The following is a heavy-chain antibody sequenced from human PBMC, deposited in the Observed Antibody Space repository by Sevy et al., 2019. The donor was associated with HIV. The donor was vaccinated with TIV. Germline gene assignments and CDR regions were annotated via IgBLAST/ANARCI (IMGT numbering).Heavy chain of an antibody. D-gene: IGHD4-17*01. CDR1: GFSFSSYA. CDR2: INDSGLRT. V-gene: IGHV3-23*01. Sequence: GGSLRLSCTASGFSFSSYAMSWVRQPPGKGLEWVSTINDSGLRTYSAHSVKGRFTISRDNSKNTLDLQMPSLRAEDTAVYYCAKDFHDYGDYYFDYWGLGTLVTVSS. CDR3: AKDFHDYGDYYFDY. J-gene: IGHJ4*02.